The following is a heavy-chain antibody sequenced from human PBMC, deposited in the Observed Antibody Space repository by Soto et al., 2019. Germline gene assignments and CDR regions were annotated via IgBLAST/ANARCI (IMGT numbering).Heavy chain of an antibody. CDR1: GFTFSSYA. CDR3: ARALLTSSGYAGGY. Sequence: VQLLESGGGLVQPGGSLRLSCAASGFTFSSYAISWVRQAPGQGLEWMGGIIPIFGTANYAQKFQGRVTITADKSTSTAYMELSSLRSEDTAVYYCARALLTSSGYAGGYWGQGTLVTVSS. D-gene: IGHD3-22*01. J-gene: IGHJ4*02. V-gene: IGHV1-69*06. CDR2: IIPIFGTA.